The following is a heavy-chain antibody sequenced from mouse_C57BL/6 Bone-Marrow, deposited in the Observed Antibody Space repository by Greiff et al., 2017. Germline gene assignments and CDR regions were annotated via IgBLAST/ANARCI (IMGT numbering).Heavy chain of an antibody. CDR1: GYTFTSYG. CDR2: IYPKSGNT. V-gene: IGHV1-81*01. D-gene: IGHD4-1*01. CDR3: ARAKLGPDYFDY. Sequence: VQLQQSGAELARPGASVKLSCKASGYTFTSYGISWVKQRTGQGLEWIGEIYPKSGNTYYNAKFKGKATLTADKSSSTAYMELRRLTSEDSAVYFCARAKLGPDYFDYWGQGTTLTVSS. J-gene: IGHJ2*01.